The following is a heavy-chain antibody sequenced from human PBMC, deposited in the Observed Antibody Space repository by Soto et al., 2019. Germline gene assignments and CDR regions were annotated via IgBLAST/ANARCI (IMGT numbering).Heavy chain of an antibody. CDR2: IDPSDSYT. J-gene: IGHJ6*02. CDR3: ATQWSMSGYYYYGMDV. D-gene: IGHD2-15*01. V-gene: IGHV5-10-1*01. Sequence: GESLKISCKGSGYSFTSYWISWVRQMPGKGLEWMGRIDPSDSYTNYSPSFQGHVTISADKSISTAYLQWSSLKASDTAMYYCATQWSMSGYYYYGMDVWGQGTTVTVSS. CDR1: GYSFTSYW.